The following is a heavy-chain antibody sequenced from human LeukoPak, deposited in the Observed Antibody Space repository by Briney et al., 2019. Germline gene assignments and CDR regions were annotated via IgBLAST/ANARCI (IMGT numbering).Heavy chain of an antibody. D-gene: IGHD3-10*01. CDR2: INPNSGGT. V-gene: IGHV1-2*02. Sequence: ASVKVSCKASGYIFTGYYMHWVRQAPGQGLEWMGWINPNSGGTNYAQKFQGRVTMTRDTSISTAYMELSRLRSDDTAVYYCACTMVRGVIGWFDPWGQGTLVTVSS. J-gene: IGHJ5*02. CDR1: GYIFTGYY. CDR3: ACTMVRGVIGWFDP.